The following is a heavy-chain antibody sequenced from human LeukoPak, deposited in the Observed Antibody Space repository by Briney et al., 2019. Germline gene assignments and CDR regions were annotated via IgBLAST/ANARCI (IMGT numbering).Heavy chain of an antibody. J-gene: IGHJ4*02. CDR3: ASYRQWLAETNFDY. CDR1: GGSISSSSYY. D-gene: IGHD6-19*01. CDR2: IYYSGST. Sequence: SETLSLTCTVSGGSISSSSYYWGWIRQPPGKGLGWIGSIYYSGSTYYNPSLKSRVTISVDTSKNQFSLKLSSVTAADTAVYYCASYRQWLAETNFDYWGQGTLVTVSS. V-gene: IGHV4-39*01.